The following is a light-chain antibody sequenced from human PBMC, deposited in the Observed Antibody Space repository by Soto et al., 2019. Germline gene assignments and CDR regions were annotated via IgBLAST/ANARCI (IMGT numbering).Light chain of an antibody. J-gene: IGKJ5*01. CDR3: QQLISFPFT. Sequence: DIPLTQSPSFLSASVGDRVTITCRASQGISSHLAWYQQKPGRAPKLLIYAASTLQSGVPSRFSGSGSGTEFTLTINSLQPEDFATFYCQQLISFPFTFGQGTRLEIK. CDR1: QGISSH. CDR2: AAS. V-gene: IGKV1-9*01.